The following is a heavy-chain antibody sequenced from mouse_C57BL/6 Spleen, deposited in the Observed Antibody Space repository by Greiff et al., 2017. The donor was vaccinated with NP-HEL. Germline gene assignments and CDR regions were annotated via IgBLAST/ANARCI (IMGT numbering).Heavy chain of an antibody. CDR2: IHPNSGST. V-gene: IGHV1-64*01. CDR1: GYTFTSYW. D-gene: IGHD2-1*01. Sequence: VQLQQSGAELVKPGASVKLSCKASGYTFTSYWMHWVKQRPGQGLEWIGMIHPNSGSTNYNEKFKSKATLTVDKSSSTAYMQLSSLTSEDSAVYYCAYYDYYAMDYWGQGTSVTVSS. CDR3: AYYDYYAMDY. J-gene: IGHJ4*01.